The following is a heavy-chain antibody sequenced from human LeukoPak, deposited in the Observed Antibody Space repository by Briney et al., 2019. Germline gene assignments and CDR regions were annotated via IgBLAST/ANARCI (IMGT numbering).Heavy chain of an antibody. J-gene: IGHJ3*02. CDR2: MCHSGNT. Sequence: SETLSLTCAVSGGSMSSGVNSWSWIRQPPGKGLEWIGYMCHSGNTYYHPSFKSRVTISVDKSKNQFSLNLSSVTAADTAVYYCATITFGDAFDIWGQGTMVTVSS. CDR3: ATITFGDAFDI. CDR1: GGSMSSGVNS. D-gene: IGHD3-16*01. V-gene: IGHV4-30-2*01.